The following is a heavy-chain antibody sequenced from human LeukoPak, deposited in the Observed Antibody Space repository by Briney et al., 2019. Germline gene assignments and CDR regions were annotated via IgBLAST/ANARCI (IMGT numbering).Heavy chain of an antibody. Sequence: GGSLRLSCAASGFTFSSYAMSWVRQAPGKGLEWVSATSGSGGSTYYADSVKGRFTISRDNSKNTLYLQMNSLRAEDTAVYYCAKDAGDSYGYYHFDYWGQGTLVTVSS. CDR3: AKDAGDSYGYYHFDY. J-gene: IGHJ4*02. V-gene: IGHV3-23*01. CDR2: TSGSGGST. D-gene: IGHD5-18*01. CDR1: GFTFSSYA.